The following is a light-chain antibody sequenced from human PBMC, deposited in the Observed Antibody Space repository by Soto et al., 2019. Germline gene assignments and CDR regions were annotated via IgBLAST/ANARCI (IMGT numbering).Light chain of an antibody. CDR3: QSYHLNTLM. Sequence: NFMLTQPHSVSESPGKKVTISCTRSRGSIASTYVQWYQQRPDSSPTTVIYEDDQRPSGVPDRFSGSIDISSNSASLTISGLKTEDAADYYCQSYHLNTLMFGGGTKLTVL. J-gene: IGLJ3*02. CDR1: RGSIASTY. CDR2: EDD. V-gene: IGLV6-57*01.